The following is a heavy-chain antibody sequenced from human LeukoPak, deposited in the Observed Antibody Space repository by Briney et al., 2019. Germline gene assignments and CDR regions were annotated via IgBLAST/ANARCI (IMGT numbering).Heavy chain of an antibody. D-gene: IGHD3-10*01. CDR1: GGSISSSSHY. J-gene: IGHJ4*02. CDR3: ARHGRGVRGAPKD. CDR2: MYYRGST. Sequence: SETLSLTCTVSGGSISSSSHYWGWIRQPPGKGLEWIGSMYYRGSTYHNPSLKSRVTISVDTSKDQFSLKLSSVTAADTAVYYCARHGRGVRGAPKDWGQGTLVTVSS. V-gene: IGHV4-39*07.